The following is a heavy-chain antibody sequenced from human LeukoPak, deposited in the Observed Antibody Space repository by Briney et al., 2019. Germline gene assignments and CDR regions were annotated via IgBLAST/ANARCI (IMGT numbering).Heavy chain of an antibody. CDR1: GFSMSVYW. J-gene: IGHJ4*02. CDR3: ARDWGAYYHFFDY. V-gene: IGHV3-7*01. Sequence: GGSLRLSCEASGFSMSVYWMSWVRLAPGKGLEWVGNIKQDGSERNYVDSVKGRLTISRDNAKKSLYLQMNSLRAEDTAVYYCARDWGAYYHFFDYWGQGTLVTVSS. CDR2: IKQDGSER. D-gene: IGHD3-22*01.